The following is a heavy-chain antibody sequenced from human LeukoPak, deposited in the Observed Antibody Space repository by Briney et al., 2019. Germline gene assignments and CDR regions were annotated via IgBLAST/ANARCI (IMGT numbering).Heavy chain of an antibody. CDR1: GGSFSGYY. Sequence: SETLSLTCAVYGGSFSGYYWSWIRQPPGKGLEWIGEINHSGSTNYNPSLKSRVTISVDTSKNQFSLKLSSVTAADTAVYYCARDPYRYGMDVWGQGTTVTVSS. J-gene: IGHJ6*02. CDR3: ARDPYRYGMDV. V-gene: IGHV4-34*01. CDR2: INHSGST.